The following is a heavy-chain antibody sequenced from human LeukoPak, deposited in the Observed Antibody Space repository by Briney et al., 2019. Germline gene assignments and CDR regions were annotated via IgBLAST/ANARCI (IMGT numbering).Heavy chain of an antibody. V-gene: IGHV1-8*01. CDR1: GYTFTSYD. CDR2: MNPNDGNT. CDR3: ARGFLGYDSSDYAFSYY. Sequence: WASVKVSCKASGYTFTSYDITWVRQATGQGLEWMGRMNPNDGNTGYAQRFQGRVTLTRDTSISTAYMELSSLRSEDTAVYYCARGFLGYDSSDYAFSYYWGQGTLVTVSS. D-gene: IGHD3-22*01. J-gene: IGHJ4*02.